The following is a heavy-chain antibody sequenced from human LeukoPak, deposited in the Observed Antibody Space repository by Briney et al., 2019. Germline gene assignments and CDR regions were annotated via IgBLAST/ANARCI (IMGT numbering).Heavy chain of an antibody. J-gene: IGHJ4*02. CDR1: GDFITAYY. Sequence: SETLSLTCSVSGDFITAYYWSWIRQPPGKGLEWIGYIYYSGSTNYNPSLKSRVTISVDTSKNQFSLKLSSVTAADTAVYYCARSPTKRVPEDYWGQGTLVTVSS. CDR3: ARSPTKRVPEDY. D-gene: IGHD2-2*01. V-gene: IGHV4-59*12. CDR2: IYYSGST.